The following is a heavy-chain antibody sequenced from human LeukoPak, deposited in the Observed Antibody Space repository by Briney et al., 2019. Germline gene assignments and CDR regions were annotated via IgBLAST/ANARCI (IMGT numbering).Heavy chain of an antibody. CDR3: TTEGEYYYDSSGYYREDY. CDR1: EFTFSNAW. V-gene: IGHV3-15*01. Sequence: GGSLRLSCAASEFTFSNAWMSWVRQAPGKGLEWVGRIKSKTDGGTTDYAAPVKGRFTISRDDSKNTLYLQMNSLKTEDTAVYYCTTEGEYYYDSSGYYREDYWGQGTLVTVSS. J-gene: IGHJ4*02. D-gene: IGHD3-22*01. CDR2: IKSKTDGGTT.